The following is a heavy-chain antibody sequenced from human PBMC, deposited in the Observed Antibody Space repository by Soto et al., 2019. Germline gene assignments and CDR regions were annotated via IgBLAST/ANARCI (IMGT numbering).Heavy chain of an antibody. CDR3: AKGGQQLVHY. J-gene: IGHJ4*02. V-gene: IGHV3-30*18. Sequence: GGSLRLSCAASGFTFSSYGMHWVRQAPGKGLEWVAVISYDGSNKYYADSVKGRITISRDNSKNTLYLQMNSLRAEDTAVYYCAKGGQQLVHYWGQGTLVTVSS. CDR1: GFTFSSYG. D-gene: IGHD6-13*01. CDR2: ISYDGSNK.